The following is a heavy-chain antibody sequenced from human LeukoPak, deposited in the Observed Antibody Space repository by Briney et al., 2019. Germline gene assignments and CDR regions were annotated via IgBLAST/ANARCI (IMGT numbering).Heavy chain of an antibody. CDR1: GFTFSSYW. CDR2: INQDGSEK. J-gene: IGHJ1*01. V-gene: IGHV3-7*01. D-gene: IGHD2-2*01. Sequence: GGSLKLSCEASGFTFSSYWMSWVRQDPGKGLEWVANINQDGSEKYYVDSVKGRFTISRDNANNSLYLQTNSLRAEDTAVYYCARDQGCSTTNCYSYFQHWGQGTLVSVSS. CDR3: ARDQGCSTTNCYSYFQH.